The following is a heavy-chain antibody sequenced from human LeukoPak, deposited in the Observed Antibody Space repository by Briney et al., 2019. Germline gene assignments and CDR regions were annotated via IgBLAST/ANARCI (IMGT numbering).Heavy chain of an antibody. Sequence: PGGSLRLSCAASGFTFSNAWMSWVRQAPGKGLEWVGRIKSKTDGGTTDYAAPVKGRFTISRDDSKNTLYLQMNSLKTEDTAVYYCTRRGDWNSVRWFDPWGQGTLVTVSS. CDR2: IKSKTDGGTT. CDR1: GFTFSNAW. V-gene: IGHV3-15*01. CDR3: TRRGDWNSVRWFDP. D-gene: IGHD1-7*01. J-gene: IGHJ5*02.